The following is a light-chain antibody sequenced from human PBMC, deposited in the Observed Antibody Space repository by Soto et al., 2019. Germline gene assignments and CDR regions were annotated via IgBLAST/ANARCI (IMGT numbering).Light chain of an antibody. CDR1: QNIRSS. J-gene: IGKJ2*01. Sequence: EVVKTRSPASLFASPGESDTLSFRPSQNIRSSLAWYQQRPGQAPRLLIYDASTRATGIPPRFSGGGSGTEFTVTISSLQSEDFAIYYCQQYDIWPPYTFGQGTKVDIK. V-gene: IGKV3-15*01. CDR3: QQYDIWPPYT. CDR2: DAS.